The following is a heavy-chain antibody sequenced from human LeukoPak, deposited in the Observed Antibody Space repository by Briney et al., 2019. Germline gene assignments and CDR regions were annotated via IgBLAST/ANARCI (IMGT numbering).Heavy chain of an antibody. CDR1: GYTLTELS. D-gene: IGHD6-13*01. CDR3: ATSYSSSWYPDY. Sequence: ASVKVSCKVSGYTLTELSMHWVRQAPGKGLEWMGGFDPEDGETIYAQKFQGRVTMTADTSTDTAYVELSSLRSEDTAVYYCATSYSSSWYPDYWGQGTLVTVSS. CDR2: FDPEDGET. V-gene: IGHV1-24*01. J-gene: IGHJ4*02.